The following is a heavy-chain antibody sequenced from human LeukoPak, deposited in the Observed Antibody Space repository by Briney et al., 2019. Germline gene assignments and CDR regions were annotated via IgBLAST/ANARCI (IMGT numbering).Heavy chain of an antibody. V-gene: IGHV4-61*08. CDR2: IYYSGST. J-gene: IGHJ4*02. CDR3: ARMTTFGVVTSIDY. Sequence: PSETLSLTCTVSGGSISSGGYYWSWIRQHPGKGLEWIGYIYYSGSTNYNPSLKSRVTISVDTSKNQFSLKLSSVIAADTAVYYCARMTTFGVVTSIDYWGQGTLVTVSS. CDR1: GGSISSGGYY. D-gene: IGHD3-3*01.